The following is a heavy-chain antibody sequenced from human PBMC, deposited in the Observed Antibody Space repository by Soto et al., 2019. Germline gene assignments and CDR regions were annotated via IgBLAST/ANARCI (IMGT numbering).Heavy chain of an antibody. J-gene: IGHJ4*02. V-gene: IGHV1-69*01. CDR1: GDTFSSYA. Sequence: QVQLVQSGAEVKKPGSSVKVSCKASGDTFSSYAINWVRQAPGQGLEWMGGIIPMFGTANYAQKFKGRVTITAGDSKRKVYMELSSLRSEDTAVYYCARVGPAHYYDSSGYYSPLDYWGQGTLVTVAS. D-gene: IGHD3-22*01. CDR3: ARVGPAHYYDSSGYYSPLDY. CDR2: IIPMFGTA.